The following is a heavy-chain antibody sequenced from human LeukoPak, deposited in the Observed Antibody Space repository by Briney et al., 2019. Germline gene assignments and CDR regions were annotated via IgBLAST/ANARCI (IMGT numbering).Heavy chain of an antibody. J-gene: IGHJ4*02. CDR1: GGSISSYY. D-gene: IGHD3-22*01. CDR2: IYTSGST. Sequence: PSETLSLTCTVSGGSISSYYWSWTRQPAGKGLEWIGRIYTSGSTNYNPSLKSRVTISVDKSKNQFSLKLSSVTAADTAVYYCARGGVDSSGRDTEVWGQGTLVTVSS. V-gene: IGHV4-4*07. CDR3: ARGGVDSSGRDTEV.